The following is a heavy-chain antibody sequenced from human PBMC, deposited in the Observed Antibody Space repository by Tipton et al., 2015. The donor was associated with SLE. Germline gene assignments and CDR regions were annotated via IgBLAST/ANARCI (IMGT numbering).Heavy chain of an antibody. CDR2: IYSGGST. J-gene: IGHJ3*02. CDR3: ATSTYCGGDCYVDAFDI. Sequence: SLRLSCAASGFTFSNYAMHWVRQAPGKGLEWVSVIYSGGSTYYADSVKGRFTISRDNSKNTLYLQMNSLRAEDTAVYYCATSTYCGGDCYVDAFDIWGQGTMVTVSS. CDR1: GFTFSNYA. D-gene: IGHD2-21*01. V-gene: IGHV3-NL1*01.